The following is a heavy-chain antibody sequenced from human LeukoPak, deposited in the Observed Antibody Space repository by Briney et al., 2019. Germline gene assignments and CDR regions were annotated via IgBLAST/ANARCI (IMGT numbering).Heavy chain of an antibody. D-gene: IGHD3-9*01. CDR1: GYTFTSYD. CDR2: MNPNSGNT. V-gene: IGHV1-8*03. Sequence: ASVKVSCKASGYTFTSYDINWVRQATGQGLEWMGWMNPNSGNTGYAQKFQGRVTITRNTSISTAYMELSRLRSDDTAVYYCAREYILTAYYGDYWGQGTLVTVSS. CDR3: AREYILTAYYGDY. J-gene: IGHJ4*02.